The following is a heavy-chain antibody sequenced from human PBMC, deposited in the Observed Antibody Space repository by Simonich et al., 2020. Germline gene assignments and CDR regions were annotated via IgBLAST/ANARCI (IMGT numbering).Heavy chain of an antibody. CDR2: MNPNSGNT. V-gene: IGHV1-8*03. Sequence: QVQLVQSGAEVKKPGASVKVSCKASGYTFTSYDINWVRQATGQGLEWMGWMNPNSGNTGHAQKFQGRVTITRNTSTSTAYMELRSLRSDDTAVYYCARASRGTWWYYYFDYWGQGTLVTVSS. CDR3: ARASRGTWWYYYFDY. J-gene: IGHJ4*02. D-gene: IGHD2-15*01. CDR1: GYTFTSYD.